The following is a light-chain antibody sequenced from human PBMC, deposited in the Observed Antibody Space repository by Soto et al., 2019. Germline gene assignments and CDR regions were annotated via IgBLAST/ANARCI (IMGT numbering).Light chain of an antibody. Sequence: QSALTQPASVSGSPGQSIIISCTGASSDVGTYSLVSWYQQHPGKAPKLMIYEGSRRPSGVSNRFSGSTSDNTASLTISGLQAEDEADYYCLSYTTSSTFVFGTGTKLTVL. J-gene: IGLJ1*01. CDR2: EGS. CDR1: SSDVGTYSL. V-gene: IGLV2-14*02. CDR3: LSYTTSSTFV.